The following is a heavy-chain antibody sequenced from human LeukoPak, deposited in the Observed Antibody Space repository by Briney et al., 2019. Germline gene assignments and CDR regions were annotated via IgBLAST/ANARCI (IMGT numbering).Heavy chain of an antibody. CDR3: AGRHYAAGAFDI. J-gene: IGHJ3*02. V-gene: IGHV4-38-2*02. CDR2: IYYSGST. CDR1: GYSISSGYY. Sequence: SETLSLTCTVSGYSISSGYYWGWIRQPPGKGLEWIGSIYYSGSTYYNPSLKSRVTISVDTSKNQFSLKLSSVTAADTAVYYCAGRHYAAGAFDIWGQGTMVTVSS. D-gene: IGHD2-2*01.